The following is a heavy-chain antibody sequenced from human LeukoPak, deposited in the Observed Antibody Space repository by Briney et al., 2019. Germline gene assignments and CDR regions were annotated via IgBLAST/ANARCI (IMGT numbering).Heavy chain of an antibody. CDR1: GYTFTSYG. D-gene: IGHD3-10*01. J-gene: IGHJ4*02. Sequence: ASVRVSCKASGYTFTSYGISWVRQASGQGLEWMGWISAYNGNTNYAQKLQGRVTMTTDTSTSTAYMELRSLRSDDTAVYYCARDLGEQLNFAYWGQGTLVTVSS. V-gene: IGHV1-18*01. CDR3: ARDLGEQLNFAY. CDR2: ISAYNGNT.